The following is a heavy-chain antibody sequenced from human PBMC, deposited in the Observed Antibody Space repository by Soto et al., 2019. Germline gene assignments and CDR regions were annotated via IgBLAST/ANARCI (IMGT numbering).Heavy chain of an antibody. CDR3: PELKREPQIN. CDR2: IRDRAYNYAT. CDR1: GFVFKDSS. J-gene: IGHJ4*01. V-gene: IGHV3-73*01. D-gene: IGHD1-26*01. Sequence: EVLLVESGGGLVQPGGSLKLSCAASGFVFKDSSIHWVRQASGKGLEWVGRIRDRAYNYATAYAASVEGRFTISRDDSNNMGYLHMASLKPDDRANNYCPELKREPQINWGQEPWSPSPQ.